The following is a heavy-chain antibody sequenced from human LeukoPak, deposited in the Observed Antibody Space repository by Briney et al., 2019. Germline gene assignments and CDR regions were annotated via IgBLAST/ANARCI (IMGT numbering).Heavy chain of an antibody. CDR1: GFTFSSYG. J-gene: IGHJ4*02. V-gene: IGHV3-30*02. CDR3: ARDVGGYQRGYFDY. Sequence: PGGSLRLSCAASGFTFSSYGMHWVRQAPGKGLEWVAFIRYDGSNKYYADSVQGRFTISRDNSKNTLYLQMNSLRAEDTAVYYCARDVGGYQRGYFDYWGQGTLVTVS. D-gene: IGHD3-22*01. CDR2: IRYDGSNK.